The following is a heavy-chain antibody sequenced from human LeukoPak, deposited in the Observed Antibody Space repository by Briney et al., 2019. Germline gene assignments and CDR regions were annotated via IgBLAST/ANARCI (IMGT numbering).Heavy chain of an antibody. CDR3: ARQCCGSYYPMDV. CDR2: IWPADSDT. V-gene: IGHV5-51*01. J-gene: IGHJ6*03. CDR1: GYSFTSYW. Sequence: GESLKISCKGSGYSFTSYWIGWVRQMPGKGLEWMGIIWPADSDTSYSPSFQGQVTISADKSISTAYLQWSSLKASDTAIYYCARQCCGSYYPMDVWGKGTTVTVSS. D-gene: IGHD1-26*01.